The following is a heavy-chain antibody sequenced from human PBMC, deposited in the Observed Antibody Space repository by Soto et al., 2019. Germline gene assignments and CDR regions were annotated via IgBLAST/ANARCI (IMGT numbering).Heavy chain of an antibody. CDR3: ARDGPRISYDFWSGYYNYYFDY. V-gene: IGHV3-30-3*01. CDR1: GFTFSSYA. CDR2: ISYDGSNK. J-gene: IGHJ4*02. D-gene: IGHD3-3*01. Sequence: QVQLVESGGGVVQPGRSLRLSCAASGFTFSSYAMHWVRQAPGKGLEWVAVISYDGSNKYYADSVKGRFTISRDNSKNTLYLQMNSLRAEDTAVYYCARDGPRISYDFWSGYYNYYFDYWGQGTLVTVSS.